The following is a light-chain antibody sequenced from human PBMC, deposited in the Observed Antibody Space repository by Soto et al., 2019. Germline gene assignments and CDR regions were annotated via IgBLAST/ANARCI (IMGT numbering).Light chain of an antibody. Sequence: QSVLTQPPSVSGAPGQRVTISCTGSSSNIGAGYDVHWYQQLPGTAPKLLIYGNSNRPSGVPDRFSGSKSGTSASLAITGLQAEDEADHYCQSYASSLSGYVFGTGTKVTVL. CDR3: QSYASSLSGYV. V-gene: IGLV1-40*01. CDR1: SSNIGAGYD. CDR2: GNS. J-gene: IGLJ1*01.